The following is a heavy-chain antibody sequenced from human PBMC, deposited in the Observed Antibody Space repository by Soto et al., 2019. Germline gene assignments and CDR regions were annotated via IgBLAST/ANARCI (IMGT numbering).Heavy chain of an antibody. CDR1: GFTFSTYG. V-gene: IGHV3-33*01. CDR2: IWYDGSNK. J-gene: IGHJ1*01. D-gene: IGHD6-19*01. Sequence: AGGSLRLSCAASGFTFSTYGMHWVRQAPGKGLEWVAVIWYDGSNKYYADSVKGRFTISRDNSKNTLYLQMNSLRAEDTAVYYCARDHSSAWPEYFQHWGQGTLVTVSS. CDR3: ARDHSSAWPEYFQH.